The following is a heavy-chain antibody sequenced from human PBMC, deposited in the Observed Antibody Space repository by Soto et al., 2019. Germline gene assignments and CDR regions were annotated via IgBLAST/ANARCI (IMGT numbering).Heavy chain of an antibody. CDR1: GFTFNNYW. CDR2: IKQDGSEK. CDR3: ARDRSLAS. Sequence: GGSLRLSCAASGFTFNNYWMSWVRQTPGKGLEWVANIKQDGSEKYYVDSVKGRFTISRDNAKNSLSLQMNSLRAEDTAVYYCARDRSLASWGQGALVTVSS. J-gene: IGHJ5*02. V-gene: IGHV3-7*01.